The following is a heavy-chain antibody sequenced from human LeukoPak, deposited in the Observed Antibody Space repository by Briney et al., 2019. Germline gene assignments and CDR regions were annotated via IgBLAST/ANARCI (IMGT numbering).Heavy chain of an antibody. CDR1: GGSISSYY. D-gene: IGHD1-26*01. V-gene: IGHV4-59*01. CDR2: IHYTGST. Sequence: SETLSLTCTVSGGSISSYYWSWIRQSPGKGLECIGYIHYTGSTNYNPSLKSRVTISVETSKNQFSLKLKSVTAADTAVYYCARVEVVGATTFDYWGQGTLVTVSS. CDR3: ARVEVVGATTFDY. J-gene: IGHJ4*02.